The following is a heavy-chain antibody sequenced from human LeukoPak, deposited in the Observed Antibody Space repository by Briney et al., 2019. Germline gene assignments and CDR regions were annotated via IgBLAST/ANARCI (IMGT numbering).Heavy chain of an antibody. CDR2: ISGRGGST. J-gene: IGHJ4*02. CDR3: AKDISSVVVPADPTDY. CDR1: GFTFSSYA. D-gene: IGHD2-2*01. Sequence: PGGSLRLSCAASGFTFSSYAMSWVRQAPGKGLEWVSAISGRGGSTYYADSVRGRFTISRDNSKNTLYLQMNSLRAEDTAVYYCAKDISSVVVPADPTDYWGQGTLVTVSS. V-gene: IGHV3-23*01.